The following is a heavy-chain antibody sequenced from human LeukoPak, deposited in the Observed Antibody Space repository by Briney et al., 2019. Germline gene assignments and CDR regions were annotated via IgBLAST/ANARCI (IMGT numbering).Heavy chain of an antibody. CDR3: AKVLSGSQDY. J-gene: IGHJ4*02. D-gene: IGHD1-26*01. Sequence: GGSLRLSCAASGFTFSGYAMSCVRQAPGKGVKCLSTITGGAENTYYADSVKGRFTISRDNSKNTVYLQMNSLRAEDTAVYYCAKVLSGSQDYWGQGTLVTVFS. CDR2: ITGGAENT. CDR1: GFTFSGYA. V-gene: IGHV3-23*01.